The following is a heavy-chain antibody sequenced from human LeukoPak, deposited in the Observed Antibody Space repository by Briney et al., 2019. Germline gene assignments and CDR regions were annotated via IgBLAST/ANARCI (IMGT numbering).Heavy chain of an antibody. CDR1: GYTFTSHG. CDR2: MNPNTNDT. J-gene: IGHJ4*02. Sequence: ASVKVSCKASGYTFTSHGISWVRQATGQGLEWMGWMNPNTNDTAYAQKFQGRVTKTRNTSISTAYMELSSLRSEDTAVYYCARFPRGWHPDYWGQGTLVTVSS. CDR3: ARFPRGWHPDY. V-gene: IGHV1-8*02. D-gene: IGHD6-19*01.